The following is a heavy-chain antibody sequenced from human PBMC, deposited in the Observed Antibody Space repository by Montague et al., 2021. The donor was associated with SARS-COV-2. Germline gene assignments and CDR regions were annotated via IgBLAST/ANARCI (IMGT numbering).Heavy chain of an antibody. Sequence: SLRLSCAASGFTFSSYAMHWVRQAPGKGLEWAAVISCDGSNKYYADSVKGRFTISRDNSKNTLYLQMNSLRAEDTAVYYCARDREITMVRGAPLYGMDVWGQGTTVTVSS. CDR1: GFTFSSYA. CDR3: ARDREITMVRGAPLYGMDV. V-gene: IGHV3-30-3*01. CDR2: ISCDGSNK. D-gene: IGHD3-10*01. J-gene: IGHJ6*02.